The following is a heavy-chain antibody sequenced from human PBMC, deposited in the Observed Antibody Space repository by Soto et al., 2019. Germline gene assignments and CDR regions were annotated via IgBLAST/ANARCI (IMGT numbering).Heavy chain of an antibody. Sequence: QVQLQESGPGLVKPSGTLSLTCAVSGGFISSSNWWSWVRQPPGKGLEWIGEVYHSGITNYNPSLKSRVTISVDKSKNQFSLELTSVTAADTAVYYCAGNSGTYSSDYWGQGALVTVSS. CDR1: GGFISSSNW. D-gene: IGHD1-26*01. V-gene: IGHV4-4*02. J-gene: IGHJ4*02. CDR2: VYHSGIT. CDR3: AGNSGTYSSDY.